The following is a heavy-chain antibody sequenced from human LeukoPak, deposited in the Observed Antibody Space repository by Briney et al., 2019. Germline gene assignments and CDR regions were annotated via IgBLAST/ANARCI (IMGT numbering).Heavy chain of an antibody. CDR1: GVTFGTYW. CDR2: IKYDGSEK. Sequence: GGSLRLSCVDSGVTFGTYWKTWVRQAPGKGLEWVADIKYDGSEKYYGDSVKGRFTVSRDNAKNSLYLQMNSLRAEDTAMYYCARDVGLSGYDLNDYWGQGTLVTVSS. V-gene: IGHV3-7*01. CDR3: ARDVGLSGYDLNDY. J-gene: IGHJ4*02. D-gene: IGHD5-12*01.